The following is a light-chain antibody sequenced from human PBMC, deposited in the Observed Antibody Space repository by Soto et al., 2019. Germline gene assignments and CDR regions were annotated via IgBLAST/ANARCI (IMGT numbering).Light chain of an antibody. CDR1: RSNVGTIF. CDR2: RNN. J-gene: IGLJ3*02. V-gene: IGLV1-47*01. CDR3: AAWDDSLSIWV. Sequence: QSVLTQPPSVSGTPGQSVTISCSGSRSNVGTIFVYWYQQIPGTAPKLLIFRNNQRPSGVPDRFSGSKSGTSASLAISGLRSEDEADYYCAAWDDSLSIWVFGGGTKVTVL.